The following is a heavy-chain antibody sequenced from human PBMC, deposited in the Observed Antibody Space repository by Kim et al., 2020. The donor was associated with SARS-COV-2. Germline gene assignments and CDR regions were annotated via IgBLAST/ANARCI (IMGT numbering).Heavy chain of an antibody. CDR1: GGSVSSGSYY. Sequence: SETLSLTCTVSGGSVSSGSYYWSWIRQPPGKGLEWIGYIYYSGSTNYNPSLKSRVTISVDTSKNQFSLKLSSVTAADTAVYYCAVEGKPGIAVAMHDDA. CDR3: AVEGKPGIAVAMHDDA. V-gene: IGHV4-61*01. D-gene: IGHD6-19*01. J-gene: IGHJ3*01. CDR2: IYYSGST.